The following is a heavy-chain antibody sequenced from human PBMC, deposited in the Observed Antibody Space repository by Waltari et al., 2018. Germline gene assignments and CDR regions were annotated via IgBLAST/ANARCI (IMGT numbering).Heavy chain of an antibody. Sequence: EVQVVESGGGLVQPGGSLRLSCAASGFTFSFYYMSWVRQAPGRGLERVANMKPDGSEKQYVDSVKGRFIISRDNAKSSWYLEANSLRVEDTALYYCGAWATTPYWGQGSLVTVSS. CDR3: GAWATTPY. J-gene: IGHJ4*02. D-gene: IGHD4-4*01. V-gene: IGHV3-7*01. CDR2: MKPDGSEK. CDR1: GFTFSFYY.